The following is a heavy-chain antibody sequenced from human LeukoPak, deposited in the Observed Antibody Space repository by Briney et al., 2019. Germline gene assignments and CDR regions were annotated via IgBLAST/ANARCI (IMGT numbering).Heavy chain of an antibody. D-gene: IGHD3-22*01. CDR1: GFTLSSYA. Sequence: GGSLRLSCAASGFTLSSYAMSWVRQAPGKGLEWISAISGSGGSTYYADSVKGRFTISRDNSKNTLYLQMNSLRAEDTAVYYCAKDWDDYYDGSGYPLYDAFDIWGQGTMVTVSS. CDR3: AKDWDDYYDGSGYPLYDAFDI. V-gene: IGHV3-23*01. J-gene: IGHJ3*02. CDR2: ISGSGGST.